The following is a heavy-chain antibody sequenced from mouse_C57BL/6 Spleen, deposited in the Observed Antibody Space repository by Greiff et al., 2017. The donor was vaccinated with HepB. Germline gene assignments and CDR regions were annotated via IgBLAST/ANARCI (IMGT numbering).Heavy chain of an antibody. V-gene: IGHV1-50*01. CDR3: ARGDSSGYYCDY. D-gene: IGHD3-2*02. Sequence: QVQLQQPGAELVKPGASVKLSCKASGYTFTSYWMQWVKQRPGQGLEWIGEIDPSDSYTNYNQKFKGKATLTVDTSSSTAYMQLSSLTSEDSAVYYCARGDSSGYYCDYWGQGTTLTVSS. CDR1: GYTFTSYW. J-gene: IGHJ2*01. CDR2: IDPSDSYT.